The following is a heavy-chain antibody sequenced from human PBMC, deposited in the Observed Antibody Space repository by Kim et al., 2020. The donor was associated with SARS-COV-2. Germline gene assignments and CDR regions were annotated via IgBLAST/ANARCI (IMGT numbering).Heavy chain of an antibody. Sequence: GGSLRLSCAASRFNFSSYAMHWVRQAPGKGLEWVAVISYDGSNEYYADSVKGRFTISRDNSKNTLYLQMNSLRAEDTAVYYCAKTWPSLRLGELSSFDYWGQGTLVTVSS. CDR2: ISYDGSNE. V-gene: IGHV3-30*18. CDR1: RFNFSSYA. D-gene: IGHD3-16*02. J-gene: IGHJ4*02. CDR3: AKTWPSLRLGELSSFDY.